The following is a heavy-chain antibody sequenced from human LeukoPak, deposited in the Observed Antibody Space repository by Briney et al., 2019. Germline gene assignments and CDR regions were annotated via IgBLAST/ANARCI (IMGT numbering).Heavy chain of an antibody. V-gene: IGHV3-30-3*01. CDR2: ISYDGSNK. CDR1: GFTFSSDA. J-gene: IGHJ1*01. CDR3: ARDMEQWLVDRYFQY. D-gene: IGHD6-19*01. Sequence: GGSLRLSCAAAGFTFSSDAIHWVRQAPGKGLEWVAVISYDGSNKYYADSVKGRFTISRDNSKNTLYLQTNSLRAEDTAVYYCARDMEQWLVDRYFQYWGQGTLVTVSS.